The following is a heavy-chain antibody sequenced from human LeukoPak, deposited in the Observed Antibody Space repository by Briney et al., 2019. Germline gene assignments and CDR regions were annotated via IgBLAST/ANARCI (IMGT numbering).Heavy chain of an antibody. D-gene: IGHD3-16*02. CDR1: GGSFSGYY. CDR2: INHSGST. Sequence: SETLSLTCAVYGGSFSGYYWSWIRQPPGKGLEWIGEINHSGSTNYNPSLKSRVTISVDTSKNQFSLKLSSVTAADTAVYYCARDSHEGVIHYWGQGTLVTVSS. V-gene: IGHV4-34*01. J-gene: IGHJ4*02. CDR3: ARDSHEGVIHY.